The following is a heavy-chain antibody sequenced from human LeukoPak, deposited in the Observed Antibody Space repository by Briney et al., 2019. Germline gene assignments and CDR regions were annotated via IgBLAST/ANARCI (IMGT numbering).Heavy chain of an antibody. D-gene: IGHD4-17*01. Sequence: GGSLRLSCAASGFTVSSNYMSWVRQAPGKGLEWVSVIYSGGSTYYADSVKGRFTISRDNSKNTLYLQMNSLRAEDTAVYYCARGSTVTIYYYYGMDVWGQGTTVTVSS. J-gene: IGHJ6*02. CDR2: IYSGGST. CDR3: ARGSTVTIYYYYGMDV. CDR1: GFTVSSNY. V-gene: IGHV3-66*01.